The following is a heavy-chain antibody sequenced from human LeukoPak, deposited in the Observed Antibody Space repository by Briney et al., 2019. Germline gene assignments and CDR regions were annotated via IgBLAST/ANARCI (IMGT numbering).Heavy chain of an antibody. CDR3: ARVALSMGENGFDI. J-gene: IGHJ3*02. V-gene: IGHV3-21*01. CDR1: GFIFNNYG. CDR2: ISSSSSYI. Sequence: PGGSLRLSCAASGFIFNNYGMNWVRQAPGKGLEWVSSISSSSSYIFYADSVKGRFTVSRDNAKNSLYLQMNSLRAEDTALYYCARVALSMGENGFDIWGQGTMVTVSS. D-gene: IGHD2/OR15-2a*01.